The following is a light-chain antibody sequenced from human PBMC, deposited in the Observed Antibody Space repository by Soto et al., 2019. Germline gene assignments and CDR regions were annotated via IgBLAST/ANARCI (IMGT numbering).Light chain of an antibody. V-gene: IGKV1-13*02. J-gene: IGKJ3*01. Sequence: AIQLTQSPSSLSASVGDRVTITCRASQAISSALAWYQQKPGKPPKVLIYDASSLQIGVPSRFSGSGSGTDFTLTISSLQPEDFATYYCQQFNSYPRTFGPGTKVDIK. CDR3: QQFNSYPRT. CDR1: QAISSA. CDR2: DAS.